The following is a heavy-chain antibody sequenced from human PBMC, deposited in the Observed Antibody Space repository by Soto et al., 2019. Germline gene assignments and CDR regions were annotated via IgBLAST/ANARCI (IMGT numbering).Heavy chain of an antibody. V-gene: IGHV1-8*01. D-gene: IGHD3-9*01. J-gene: IGHJ5*02. CDR3: ARAELRYFDWLSEYNWFDP. Sequence: QVQLVQSGAEVKKPGASVKVSCKASGYTFTSYDINWVRQATGQGLEWMGWMNPNSGNTGYAQKFQGRVTMTRNTSISTAYMELSRLRSEDTAVYYCARAELRYFDWLSEYNWFDPWGQGTLVTVSS. CDR1: GYTFTSYD. CDR2: MNPNSGNT.